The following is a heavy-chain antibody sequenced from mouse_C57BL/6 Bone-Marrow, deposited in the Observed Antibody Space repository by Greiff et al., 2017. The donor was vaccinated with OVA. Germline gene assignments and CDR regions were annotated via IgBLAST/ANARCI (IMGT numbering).Heavy chain of an antibody. J-gene: IGHJ3*01. CDR3: TNYYGSSYGFAY. V-gene: IGHV1-15*01. CDR1: GYTFTDYE. D-gene: IGHD1-1*01. Sequence: VKLMESGAELVRPGASVTLSCKASGYTFTDYEMHWVKQTPVHGLEWIGAIDPETGGTAYNQKFTGKAILTADKSSSTAYMELRILTSEDSAVYYCTNYYGSSYGFAYWGQGTLVTVSA. CDR2: IDPETGGT.